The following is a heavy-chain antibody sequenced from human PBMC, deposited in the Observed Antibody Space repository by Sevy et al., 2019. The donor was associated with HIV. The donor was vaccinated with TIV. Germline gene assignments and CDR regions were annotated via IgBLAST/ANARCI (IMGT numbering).Heavy chain of an antibody. CDR1: GYTFTGYY. Sequence: ASVKVSCKASGYTFTGYYMHWVRQAPGQGLEWKGWINPNSGGTNYAQKFQGRVTMTRDTSISTAYMELSRLRSDDTAVYYCARSPYSSGWGAFDYWGQGTLVTVSS. J-gene: IGHJ4*02. V-gene: IGHV1-2*02. CDR3: ARSPYSSGWGAFDY. D-gene: IGHD6-19*01. CDR2: INPNSGGT.